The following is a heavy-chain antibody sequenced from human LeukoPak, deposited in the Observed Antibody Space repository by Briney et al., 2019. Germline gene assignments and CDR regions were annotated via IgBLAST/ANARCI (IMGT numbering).Heavy chain of an antibody. V-gene: IGHV1-69*05. D-gene: IGHD1-14*01. CDR3: ARDQLGTGTTRSTIRPFDY. CDR2: IIPIFGTA. Sequence: VASVKVSCKASGGTFSSYAISWVRQAPGQGLEWMGRIIPIFGTANYAQKFQGRVTITTDESTSTAYMELSSLRSEDTAVYYCARDQLGTGTTRSTIRPFDYWGQGTLVTASS. J-gene: IGHJ4*01. CDR1: GGTFSSYA.